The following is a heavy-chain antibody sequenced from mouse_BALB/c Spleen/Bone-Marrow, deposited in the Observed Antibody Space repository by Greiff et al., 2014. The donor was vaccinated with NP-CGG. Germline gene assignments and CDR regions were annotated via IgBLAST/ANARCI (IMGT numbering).Heavy chain of an antibody. D-gene: IGHD4-1*01. CDR1: GYSITSDYA. Sequence: VQLQQSGPGLVKPSQSLSLTCTVTGYSITSDYAWNWIRQFPGNKLEWMGYINYSGSSSYNPSLKSRISITRDTTKNQFFLQLKSVTTEDTATYYWASENWAWFTYWGQGTLVTVSA. J-gene: IGHJ3*01. CDR3: ASENWAWFTY. V-gene: IGHV3-2*02. CDR2: INYSGSS.